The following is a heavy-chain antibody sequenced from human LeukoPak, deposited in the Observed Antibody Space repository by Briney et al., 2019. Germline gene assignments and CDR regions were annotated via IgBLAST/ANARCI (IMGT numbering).Heavy chain of an antibody. CDR1: GFTFSSYE. Sequence: GGSLRLSCAASGFTFSSYEMNWVRQAPGKGLEWVSYISSSGSTIYYADSVKGRFTISRDNSKNALYLQMNSLRAEDTAVYYCARSYCSGGSCYSYYYYYMDVWGKGTTVTISS. D-gene: IGHD2-15*01. CDR3: ARSYCSGGSCYSYYYYYMDV. CDR2: ISSSGSTI. J-gene: IGHJ6*03. V-gene: IGHV3-48*03.